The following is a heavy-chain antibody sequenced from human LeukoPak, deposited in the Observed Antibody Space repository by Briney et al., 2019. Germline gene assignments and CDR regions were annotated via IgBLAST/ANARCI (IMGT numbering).Heavy chain of an antibody. V-gene: IGHV1-18*01. D-gene: IGHD3-22*01. J-gene: IGHJ5*02. CDR1: GYTFTSYG. CDR2: ISAYNGNT. CDR3: AREYYYDSSGRNWFDP. Sequence: GASVKVSCKASGYTFTSYGISWVRQAPGQGLEGMGWISAYNGNTNYAQKLQGRVTMTTDTSTSTAYMELSSLRSEDTAVYYCAREYYYDSSGRNWFDPWGQGTLVTVSS.